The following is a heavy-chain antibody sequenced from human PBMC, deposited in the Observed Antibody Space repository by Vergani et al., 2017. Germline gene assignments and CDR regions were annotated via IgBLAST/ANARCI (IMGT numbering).Heavy chain of an antibody. CDR2: FDPEDGET. Sequence: QVQLVQSGAEVKKPGSSVKVSCKASGGTFSSYTISWVRQAPGQGLEWMGGFDPEDGETIYAQKFQGRVTMTEDTSTDTAYMELSSLRSEDTAVYYCATFSGDYARRSRNWFDPWGQGTLVTVSS. CDR3: ATFSGDYARRSRNWFDP. D-gene: IGHD4-17*01. J-gene: IGHJ5*02. V-gene: IGHV1-24*01. CDR1: GGTFSSYT.